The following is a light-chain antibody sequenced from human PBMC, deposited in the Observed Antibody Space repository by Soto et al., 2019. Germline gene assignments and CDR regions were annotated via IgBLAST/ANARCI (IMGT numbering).Light chain of an antibody. J-gene: IGLJ2*01. CDR3: ATWDASLNGPV. CDR1: RSNIGSNS. V-gene: IGLV1-44*01. CDR2: KNS. Sequence: QPVLTQPPSASGTPGQRVVISCSGSRSNIGSNSVNWYQQLPGTAPKLLICKNSLRPSGVPDRFSGSKSGTSASLAISGLQSEDEADYYCATWDASLNGPVFGGGTKVTVL.